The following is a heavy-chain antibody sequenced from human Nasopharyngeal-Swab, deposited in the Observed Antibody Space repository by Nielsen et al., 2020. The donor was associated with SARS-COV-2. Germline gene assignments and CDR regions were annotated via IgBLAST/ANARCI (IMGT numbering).Heavy chain of an antibody. CDR1: GFTFDDYA. J-gene: IGHJ4*02. V-gene: IGHV3-43*02. CDR2: ISGDGGST. D-gene: IGHD3-3*01. Sequence: GGSLRLSCAASGFTFDDYAMHWVRQAPGKGLERVSLISGDGGSTYYADSVKGRFTISRDNSKNSLYLQMNSLRTEDTALYYCAKESPPYYDFWSGYHNYFDYWGQGTLVTVSS. CDR3: AKESPPYYDFWSGYHNYFDY.